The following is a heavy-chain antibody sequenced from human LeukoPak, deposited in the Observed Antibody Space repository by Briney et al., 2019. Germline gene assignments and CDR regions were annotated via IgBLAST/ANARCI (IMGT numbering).Heavy chain of an antibody. D-gene: IGHD3-22*01. CDR2: ISYDGSNK. CDR3: AKDIGFDSSGYSN. J-gene: IGHJ1*01. Sequence: GGSLRLSCAASGFIFSNYAMGWVRQAPGKGLEWVAVISYDGSNKYYADSVKGRFTISRDNSKNTVYLQMNSLRAEDTAVYYCAKDIGFDSSGYSNWGQGTLVIVSS. CDR1: GFIFSNYA. V-gene: IGHV3-30*18.